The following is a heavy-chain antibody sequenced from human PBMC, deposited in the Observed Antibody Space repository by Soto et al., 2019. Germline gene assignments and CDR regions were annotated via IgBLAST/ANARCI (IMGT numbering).Heavy chain of an antibody. CDR1: SGSIGTYF. V-gene: IGHV4-59*01. CDR2: IYYSGTT. CDR3: ARGRGGTYAAFDI. D-gene: IGHD2-2*01. Sequence: QVQLRESGPGLGKPSDTLSLTCTVSSGSIGTYFWSWIRQPPGKGLEWIGYIYYSGTTNYNTSLKSRVTIVLDTSKNQFSLRLSSVTAAEPAVYYCARGRGGTYAAFDIWGQGTLVTVSS. J-gene: IGHJ3*02.